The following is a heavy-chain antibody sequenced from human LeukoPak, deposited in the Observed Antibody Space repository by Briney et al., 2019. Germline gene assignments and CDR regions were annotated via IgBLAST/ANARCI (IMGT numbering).Heavy chain of an antibody. Sequence: PGGSLRLSCAASGFTFSSYSMNWVRQPPGKGLEWIGEINHSGSTNYNPSLKSRVTISVDTSKNQFSLKLSSVTAADTAVYYCARRRWGYSYGYSYFDYWGQGTLVTVSS. D-gene: IGHD5-18*01. CDR2: INHSGST. CDR3: ARRRWGYSYGYSYFDY. J-gene: IGHJ4*02. CDR1: GFTFSSYS. V-gene: IGHV4-34*01.